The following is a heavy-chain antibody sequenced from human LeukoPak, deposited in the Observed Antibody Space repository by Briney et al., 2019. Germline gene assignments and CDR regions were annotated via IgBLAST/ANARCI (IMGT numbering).Heavy chain of an antibody. V-gene: IGHV3-7*01. D-gene: IGHD2-21*02. CDR2: IHPHGSEE. Sequence: PGGSLRPSCAASGFTFSRFWMTWVRQAPGKGLEWVANIHPHGSEEYYVDSVKGRFTISRDNAKNSLYLQMDSLRAEDTAVYYCIILTLVTAPRHYMDVWGKGTTVTVSS. J-gene: IGHJ6*03. CDR3: IILTLVTAPRHYMDV. CDR1: GFTFSRFW.